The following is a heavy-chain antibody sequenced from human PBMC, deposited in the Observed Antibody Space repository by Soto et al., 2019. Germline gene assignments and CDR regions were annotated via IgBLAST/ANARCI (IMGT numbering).Heavy chain of an antibody. J-gene: IGHJ6*02. CDR2: INPSGGST. Sequence: QVQLVQSGAEVKKPGASVKVSCKASGYTFTSYYMHWVRQAPGQGLEWMGIINPSGGSTSYAQKFQGRVTMTRDTSTSTVYMELSSLRSEDTAVYYCARRTMVRGVKVYYGMDVWGQGTTVTVSS. V-gene: IGHV1-46*01. D-gene: IGHD3-10*01. CDR3: ARRTMVRGVKVYYGMDV. CDR1: GYTFTSYY.